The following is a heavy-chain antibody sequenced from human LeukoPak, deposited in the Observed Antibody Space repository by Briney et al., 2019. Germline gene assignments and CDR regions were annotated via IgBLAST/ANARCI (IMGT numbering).Heavy chain of an antibody. CDR1: GGSISSYY. J-gene: IGHJ4*02. D-gene: IGHD3-9*01. Sequence: SETLSLTCTVSGGSISSYYWSWIRQPPGKGLEWIGNIYFTGNTNYNPSLKSRVTMSVDTSKNHFSLKLSSVTAADTAVYYCARRLARTYYFDYWGQGTLVTVSS. CDR3: ARRLARTYYFDY. CDR2: IYFTGNT. V-gene: IGHV4-4*09.